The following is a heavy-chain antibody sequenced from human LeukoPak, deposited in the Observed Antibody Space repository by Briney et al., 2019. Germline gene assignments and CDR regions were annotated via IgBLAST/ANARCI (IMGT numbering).Heavy chain of an antibody. V-gene: IGHV4-4*09. CDR2: IYTSGNT. CDR1: GDSISNYY. CDR3: ARPTGGIYSSSSTEFDY. Sequence: SETLSLTCTVSGDSISNYYWSWIRQHPGKGLEWIGYIYTSGNTNYNSSLKSRVTISVDTSKNQFSLKLSSVTAADTAVYYCARPTGGIYSSSSTEFDYWGQGTLVTVSS. J-gene: IGHJ4*02. D-gene: IGHD6-6*01.